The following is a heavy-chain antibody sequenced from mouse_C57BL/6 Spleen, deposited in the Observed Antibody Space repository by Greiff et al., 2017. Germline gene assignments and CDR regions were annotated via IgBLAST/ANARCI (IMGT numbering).Heavy chain of an antibody. Sequence: EVTLVESGGGLVKPGGSLKLSCAASGFTFSDSGMHCVRQAPETGLEWVSYLSSGCSTIYSAERRKGRFTIYRDNAKNTLFLQMTSLRSEDTAMYYCARNYYGSSYYFDYWGQGTTLTGS. J-gene: IGHJ2*01. D-gene: IGHD1-1*01. CDR1: GFTFSDSG. V-gene: IGHV5-17*01. CDR2: LSSGCSTI. CDR3: ARNYYGSSYYFDY.